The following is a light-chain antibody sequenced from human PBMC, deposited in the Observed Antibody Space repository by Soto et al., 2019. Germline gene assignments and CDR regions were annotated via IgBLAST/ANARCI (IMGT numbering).Light chain of an antibody. CDR2: EVT. CDR3: SSYAGSYTLL. Sequence: QSALTKPPSASGSPGQSVTISCTGTGSDIGAYTYVSWYQHHPGTAPKLIIYEVTKRPSGVPDRFSGSKSGNTASLTVSGLQTEDEADYYCSSYAGSYTLLFGGGTQLTVL. J-gene: IGLJ2*01. CDR1: GSDIGAYTY. V-gene: IGLV2-8*01.